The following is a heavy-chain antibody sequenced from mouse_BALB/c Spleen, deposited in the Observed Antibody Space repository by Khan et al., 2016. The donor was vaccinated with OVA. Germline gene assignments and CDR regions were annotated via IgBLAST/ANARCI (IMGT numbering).Heavy chain of an antibody. J-gene: IGHJ3*01. Sequence: QVQLQQSGAELVRPGSSVKISCKASGYAFSNYWMNWVKQRPGQGLEWIGQIYPGDGDTNYNGKFKGKATLTADKSSSTAYMQLSSLTSEDSAVYFCGRMGSGNYAFASWGQGTLVTVSA. CDR2: IYPGDGDT. CDR3: GRMGSGNYAFAS. D-gene: IGHD2-1*01. CDR1: GYAFSNYW. V-gene: IGHV1-80*01.